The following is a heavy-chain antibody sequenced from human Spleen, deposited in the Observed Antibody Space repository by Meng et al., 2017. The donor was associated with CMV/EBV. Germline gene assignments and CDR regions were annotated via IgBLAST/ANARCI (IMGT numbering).Heavy chain of an antibody. CDR1: GFSFTNYW. J-gene: IGHJ6*02. Sequence: GESLKISCKGSGFSFTNYWIGWVRQMPGKGLEWMGIIYPDDSDTKYSPSFQGQVTISADMSINTAYLQWSSLKASDTAMYYCARPLGRSFYGMDVWGQGTTVTVSS. CDR3: ARPLGRSFYGMDV. CDR2: IYPDDSDT. V-gene: IGHV5-51*01.